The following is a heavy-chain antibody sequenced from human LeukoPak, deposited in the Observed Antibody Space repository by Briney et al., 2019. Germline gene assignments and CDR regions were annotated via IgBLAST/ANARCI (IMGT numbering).Heavy chain of an antibody. CDR3: ARAATIFGVVRVDAFDI. V-gene: IGHV4-4*07. CDR1: GGSISSYY. Sequence: SETLSLTCTVSGGSISSYYWSWIRQPAGKGLEWIGRIYTSGSTNYNPSLKSRVTMSVDTSKNQFSLKLSSVTAADTAVYYCARAATIFGVVRVDAFDIWGQGTMVTVSS. CDR2: IYTSGST. J-gene: IGHJ3*02. D-gene: IGHD3-3*01.